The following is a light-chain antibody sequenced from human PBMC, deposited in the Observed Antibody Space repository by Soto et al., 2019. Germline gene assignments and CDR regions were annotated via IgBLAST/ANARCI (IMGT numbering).Light chain of an antibody. J-gene: IGLJ2*01. CDR3: SSYTSNRTLLV. CDR2: DVS. V-gene: IGLV2-14*01. Sequence: QSALTQPASVSGSPGQSITISCTGTSSDVGGYNYVSWYQQHPGKAPKLMIYDVSNRPSGVSNRFSGSKSGNTASLTISGLQAEEGADFYCSSYTSNRTLLVFGGGTKLTVL. CDR1: SSDVGGYNY.